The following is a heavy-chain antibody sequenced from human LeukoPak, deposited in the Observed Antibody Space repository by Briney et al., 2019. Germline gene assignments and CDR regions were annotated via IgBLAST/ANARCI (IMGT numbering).Heavy chain of an antibody. Sequence: GGSLRLSCAASGFTFEDHGMSWVRQAPGKGLEWVSGIYGSGTTYYADSVKGRFTISRDNSKNTVDLQMNSLRAEDTAVYYCAKETAYQFDYWGQGTLVTVSS. CDR3: AKETAYQFDY. J-gene: IGHJ4*02. CDR1: GFTFEDHG. CDR2: IYGSGTT. V-gene: IGHV3-23*01.